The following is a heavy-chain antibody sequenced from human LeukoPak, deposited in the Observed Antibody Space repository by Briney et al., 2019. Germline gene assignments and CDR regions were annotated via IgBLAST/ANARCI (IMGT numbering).Heavy chain of an antibody. Sequence: GRSLRLSCAASGFTFDDYAMHWVRQAPGKGLEWVSGISRNSGSIGYADSVKGRFTISRDNAKNSLYRQMNSLRAEDMALYYCAKDMGSNYANGVDYWGQGTLVTVSS. CDR3: AKDMGSNYANGVDY. J-gene: IGHJ4*02. CDR2: ISRNSGSI. V-gene: IGHV3-9*03. CDR1: GFTFDDYA. D-gene: IGHD4-11*01.